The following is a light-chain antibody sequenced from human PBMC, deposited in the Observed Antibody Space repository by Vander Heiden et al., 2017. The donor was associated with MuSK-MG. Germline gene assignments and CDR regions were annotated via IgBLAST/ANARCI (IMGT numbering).Light chain of an antibody. V-gene: IGKV3-15*01. CDR1: QSVSPT. CDR3: QQHDNWPLT. CDR2: GAS. Sequence: EIVMTQSPATLSVSPGERATLSCRASQSVSPTLAWYQQKPGQAPRLLIYGASTRATGIPARFSGSGSGTEFTLTISSLQSEDFAVYFCQQHDNWPLTFGGGTKVEIK. J-gene: IGKJ4*01.